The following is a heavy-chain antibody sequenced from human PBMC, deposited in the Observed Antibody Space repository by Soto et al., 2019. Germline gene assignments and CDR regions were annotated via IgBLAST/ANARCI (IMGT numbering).Heavy chain of an antibody. J-gene: IGHJ4*02. CDR3: ARVVTSGYDFDY. V-gene: IGHV3-21*01. D-gene: IGHD5-12*01. Sequence: GSLRLSCAASGFTFSSYSMNWVRQAPGKGLEWVSSISSSSSYIYYADSVKGRFTISRDNAKNSLYLQMNSLRAEDTAVYYCARVVTSGYDFDYWGQGTLVTVSS. CDR1: GFTFSSYS. CDR2: ISSSSSYI.